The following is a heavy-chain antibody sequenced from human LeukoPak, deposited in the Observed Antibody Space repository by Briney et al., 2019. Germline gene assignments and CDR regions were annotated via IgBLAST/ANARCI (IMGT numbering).Heavy chain of an antibody. CDR3: AKGGVATMRDGYNYYYYYMEV. J-gene: IGHJ6*03. CDR2: YRGRGGHT. V-gene: IGHV3-23*01. CDR1: ENIYNRC. Sequence: GGSLTLFCGAWENIYNRCHVRGPPRAREGGGEWVTLYRGRGGHTYYGDSVKGRFTISRDNSKNTLYLQMNSLRADDTAVYYCAKGGVATMRDGYNYYYYYMEVWGRGTTVTVSS. D-gene: IGHD5-24*01.